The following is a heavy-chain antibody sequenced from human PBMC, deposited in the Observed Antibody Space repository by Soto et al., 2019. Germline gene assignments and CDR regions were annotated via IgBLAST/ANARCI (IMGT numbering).Heavy chain of an antibody. V-gene: IGHV3-30*18. D-gene: IGHD4-17*01. J-gene: IGHJ4*02. CDR2: ISYDGSDE. CDR3: AKDRRDYGCNIFDY. Sequence: QVQLVESGGGVVQPGRSLRLSCAASGFSFRYYGMHWVRQAPGKGLEWVALISYDGSDEYYADSVKGRFTISRDNSNNTLYLQMNSPKSEDTAVYYCAKDRRDYGCNIFDYWGQGTVVTVSS. CDR1: GFSFRYYG.